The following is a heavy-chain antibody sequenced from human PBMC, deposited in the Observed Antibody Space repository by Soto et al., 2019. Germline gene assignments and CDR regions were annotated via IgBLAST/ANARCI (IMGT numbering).Heavy chain of an antibody. Sequence: QVHLVESGGGVVQPGMSLRLSCADSGFTFSSYGMHWVRQAPGKGLEWVAVDSFDGNNEYYPDSVRGRFTISRANSKHTGDLQMNDLRTDATAVYYCAEGKSGVGSYQLQGFFDYWGQGTLVNFSS. V-gene: IGHV3-30*18. J-gene: IGHJ4*02. CDR3: AEGKSGVGSYQLQGFFDY. D-gene: IGHD2-2*01. CDR2: DSFDGNNE. CDR1: GFTFSSYG.